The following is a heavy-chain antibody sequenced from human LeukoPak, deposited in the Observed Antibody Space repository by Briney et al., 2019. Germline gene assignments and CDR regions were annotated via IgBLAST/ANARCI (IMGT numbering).Heavy chain of an antibody. Sequence: SVKVSCKAFGGTFSSYAISWVRQAPGQGLEWMGGIIPIFGTANYAQKFQGRVTITTDESTSTAYMELSSLRSEDTAVYYCARDPGGYSPSGAFDIWGQGTMVTVSS. J-gene: IGHJ3*02. V-gene: IGHV1-69*05. CDR1: GGTFSSYA. CDR2: IIPIFGTA. D-gene: IGHD3-22*01. CDR3: ARDPGGYSPSGAFDI.